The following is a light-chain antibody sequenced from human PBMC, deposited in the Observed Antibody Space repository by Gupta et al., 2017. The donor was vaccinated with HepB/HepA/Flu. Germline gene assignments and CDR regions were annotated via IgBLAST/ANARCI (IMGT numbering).Light chain of an antibody. Sequence: DIVLTQSPDSLAVSLGERATINCKSSQSVLYSSNNKNYLGWYQLKPGQPPRLLIYWASTRESGVPERFSGSGSGTDFTLTISRLQAEDVAVYYCQQYSSTPWTFGPGTKVDIK. V-gene: IGKV4-1*01. CDR1: QSVLYSSNNKNY. CDR2: WAS. CDR3: QQYSSTPWT. J-gene: IGKJ3*01.